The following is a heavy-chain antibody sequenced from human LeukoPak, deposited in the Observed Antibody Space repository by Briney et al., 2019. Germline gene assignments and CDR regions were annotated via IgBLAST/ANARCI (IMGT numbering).Heavy chain of an antibody. V-gene: IGHV3-23*01. Sequence: GGSLRLSCAASGFTFSCYPMSWVRQAPGKGLEWVSAMSGSGGRTYYADSVKGRFTISRDNAKNTVYLEMNSLRSEDTAVYYCARAIGSSWGKVDYWGQGTLVTVSS. CDR2: MSGSGGRT. CDR3: ARAIGSSWGKVDY. CDR1: GFTFSCYP. D-gene: IGHD6-13*01. J-gene: IGHJ4*02.